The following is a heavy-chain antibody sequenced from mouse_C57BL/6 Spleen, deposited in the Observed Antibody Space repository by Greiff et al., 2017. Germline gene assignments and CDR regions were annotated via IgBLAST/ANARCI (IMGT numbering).Heavy chain of an antibody. D-gene: IGHD2-4*01. Sequence: QVQLQQPGAELVMPGASVKLSCKASGYTYTSYWMHWVKQRPGQGLEWIGEIDPSDSYTNYNQTFKGQSTLTVDKSSRTANMQLSILTSEGSAVYYFASLGDYDGYYSMDYWGQGTSVTVSS. CDR1: GYTYTSYW. V-gene: IGHV1-69*01. CDR2: IDPSDSYT. J-gene: IGHJ4*01. CDR3: ASLGDYDGYYSMDY.